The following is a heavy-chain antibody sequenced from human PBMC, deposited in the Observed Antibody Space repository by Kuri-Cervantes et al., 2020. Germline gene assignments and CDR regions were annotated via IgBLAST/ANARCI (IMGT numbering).Heavy chain of an antibody. CDR3: ARYCGGDCYFRGAFDI. V-gene: IGHV4-30-2*05. Sequence: LRLSCAVSGGSISSGGYSWSWIRQPPGKGLEWIGYIYHSGSTYYNPSLKSQVTISVDTSKNQFSLKLSSVTAADTAVYYCARYCGGDCYFRGAFDIWGQGTMVTVSS. CDR2: IYHSGST. J-gene: IGHJ3*02. D-gene: IGHD2-21*02. CDR1: GGSISSGGYS.